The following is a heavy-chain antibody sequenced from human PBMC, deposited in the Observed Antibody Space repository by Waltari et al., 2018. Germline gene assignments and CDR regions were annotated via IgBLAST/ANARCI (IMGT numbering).Heavy chain of an antibody. CDR1: GFTFGNYR. Sequence: EVQLVEAGGGLVKPGGSLRLSWAASGFTFGNYRMNWVRQAPGKGLEWVSSISSRSTYIDYTDSVKGRFTISRDNAKNSLYLQMNSLRAEDTAVYYCARDGSYWGQGTLVTVSS. J-gene: IGHJ4*02. CDR2: ISSRSTYI. CDR3: ARDGSY. V-gene: IGHV3-21*01.